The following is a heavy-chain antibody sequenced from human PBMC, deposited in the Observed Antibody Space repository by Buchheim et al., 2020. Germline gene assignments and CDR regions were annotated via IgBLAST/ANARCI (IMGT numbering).Heavy chain of an antibody. CDR3: AREAFWSGYSIYYYGMDV. J-gene: IGHJ6*02. CDR1: GYTFTSYD. D-gene: IGHD3-3*01. V-gene: IGHV1-2*06. Sequence: QVQLVQSGAEVKKPGASVKVSCKASGYTFTSYDINWVRQATGQGLEWMGRINPNSGGTNYAQKFQGRVTMTRDTSISTAYMELSRLRSDDTAVYYCAREAFWSGYSIYYYGMDVWGQGTT. CDR2: INPNSGGT.